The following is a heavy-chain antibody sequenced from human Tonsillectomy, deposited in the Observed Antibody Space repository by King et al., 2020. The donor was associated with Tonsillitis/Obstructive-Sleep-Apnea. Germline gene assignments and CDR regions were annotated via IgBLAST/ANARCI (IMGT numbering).Heavy chain of an antibody. CDR2: IYYSGST. J-gene: IGHJ4*02. CDR3: ARHGYSSSWSHFDY. V-gene: IGHV4-59*08. D-gene: IGHD6-13*01. CDR1: GGSISSYY. Sequence: QLQESGPGLVKPSETLSLTCTVSGGSISSYYWSWIRQPPGEGLEWIGYIYYSGSTNYNPSLKSRVTISVDTSKNQFSLKLSSVTAADTAVYYCARHGYSSSWSHFDYWGQGTLVTVSS.